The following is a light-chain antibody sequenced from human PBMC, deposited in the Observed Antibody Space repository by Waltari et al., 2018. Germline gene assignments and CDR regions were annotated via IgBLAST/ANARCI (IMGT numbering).Light chain of an antibody. Sequence: QSVLTQPPSASGTPGQRVTISCSGSSSNIGSNTVNWYQQPPGTAPKLLIYRNNHRPSGVPDRFSGSKSGTSASLAISGLQSEDEADYYCAAWDDSLNGWVFGGGTKLTVL. CDR3: AAWDDSLNGWV. CDR2: RNN. J-gene: IGLJ3*02. CDR1: SSNIGSNT. V-gene: IGLV1-44*01.